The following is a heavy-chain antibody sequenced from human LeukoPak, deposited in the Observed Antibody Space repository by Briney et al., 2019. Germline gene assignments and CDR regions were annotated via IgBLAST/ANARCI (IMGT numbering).Heavy chain of an antibody. Sequence: GASVKVSCKASGYTFTSYGFNWVRQATGQGLEWMGWMNANSGDTGYAQNFQGRVTMTRNTSISTAYMELSSLRSEDTAIYYCARGGTYLPFGYWGQGTLVTVSS. J-gene: IGHJ4*02. D-gene: IGHD3-10*01. V-gene: IGHV1-8*01. CDR3: ARGGTYLPFGY. CDR2: MNANSGDT. CDR1: GYTFTSYG.